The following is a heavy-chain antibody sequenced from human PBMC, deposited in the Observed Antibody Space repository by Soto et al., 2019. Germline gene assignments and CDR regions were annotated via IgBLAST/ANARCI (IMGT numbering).Heavy chain of an antibody. CDR1: GYTFTSYY. CDR3: ARGTTYYYDSSGYYAFDY. CDR2: INPSGGST. J-gene: IGHJ4*02. Sequence: GASVKVSCKASGYTFTSYYIHWVRQAPGQGLEWMGIINPSGGSTSYAQKFQGRVTMTRDTSTSTVYMELSSLRSEDTAVYYCARGTTYYYDSSGYYAFDYWGQGTLVTVSS. V-gene: IGHV1-46*01. D-gene: IGHD3-22*01.